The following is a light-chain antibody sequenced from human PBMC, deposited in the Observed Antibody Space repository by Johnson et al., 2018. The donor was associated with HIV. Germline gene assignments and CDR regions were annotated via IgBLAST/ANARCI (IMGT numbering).Light chain of an antibody. CDR3: GTWDSSLRVGF. Sequence: QSVLTQPPSVSAAPGQKVTISCSGSTSNIGNNYVSWYQQLPGTAPKLLINENNKRRSGIPDRFSGSKSGTSATLGITGLQPGDAADDYCGTWDSSLRVGFFGTGTKVTVL. CDR2: ENN. J-gene: IGLJ1*01. CDR1: TSNIGNNY. V-gene: IGLV1-51*02.